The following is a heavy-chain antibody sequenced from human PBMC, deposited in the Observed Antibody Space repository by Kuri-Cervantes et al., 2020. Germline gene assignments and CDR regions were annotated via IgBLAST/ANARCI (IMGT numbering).Heavy chain of an antibody. CDR1: GFTFSSYG. D-gene: IGHD4-17*01. J-gene: IGHJ6*02. CDR3: ARDRDYGDYHYYYGMDV. V-gene: IGHV3-21*01. CDR2: ISSSSSYI. Sequence: GGSLRLSCAASGFTFSSYGMHWVRQAPGKGLEWVSSISSSSSYIYYADSVKGRFTISRDNAKNSLYLQMNSLRAEDTAVYYCARDRDYGDYHYYYGMDVWGQGTTVTVSS.